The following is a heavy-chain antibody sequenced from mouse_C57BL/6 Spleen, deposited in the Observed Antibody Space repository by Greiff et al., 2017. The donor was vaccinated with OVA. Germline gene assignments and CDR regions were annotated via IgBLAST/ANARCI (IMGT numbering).Heavy chain of an antibody. D-gene: IGHD3-3*01. CDR3: ARDKGWDYFDY. J-gene: IGHJ2*01. CDR2: INYDGSST. CDR1: GFTFSDYY. Sequence: DVQLVESEGGLVQPGSSMKLSCTASGFTFSDYYMAWVRQVPEKGLEWVANINYDGSSTYYLDSLKSRFIISRDNAKNILYLQMSSLKSEDTATYYCARDKGWDYFDYWGQGTTLTVSS. V-gene: IGHV5-16*01.